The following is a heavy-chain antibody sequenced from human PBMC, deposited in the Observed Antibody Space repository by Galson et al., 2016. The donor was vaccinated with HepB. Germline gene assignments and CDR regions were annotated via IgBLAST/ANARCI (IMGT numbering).Heavy chain of an antibody. V-gene: IGHV3-30-3*01. CDR3: ARDNTKLWFGELIGNAFDI. CDR2: ISYDGSTK. Sequence: SLRLSCAASGFTFSSYAMHWVRQAPGKGLEWVAVISYDGSTKYYADSVKGRFTISRDNSKNTLYLQMNSLRAEDTAVYYCARDNTKLWFGELIGNAFDIWGQGTLVTVSS. D-gene: IGHD3-10*01. J-gene: IGHJ3*02. CDR1: GFTFSSYA.